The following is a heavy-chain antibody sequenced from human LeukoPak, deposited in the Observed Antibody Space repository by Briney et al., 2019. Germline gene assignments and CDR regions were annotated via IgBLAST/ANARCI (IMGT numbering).Heavy chain of an antibody. Sequence: GGSLRLSCAASGFTVSSNYMSWVRQAPGKGLEWVSVIYSGGSTYYADSVKGRFTISRDNAKNSLYLQMNSLRAEDTAVYYCAGSTYYYGSGSSDYWGQGTLVTVSS. V-gene: IGHV3-53*05. CDR2: IYSGGST. J-gene: IGHJ4*02. D-gene: IGHD3-10*01. CDR1: GFTVSSNY. CDR3: AGSTYYYGSGSSDY.